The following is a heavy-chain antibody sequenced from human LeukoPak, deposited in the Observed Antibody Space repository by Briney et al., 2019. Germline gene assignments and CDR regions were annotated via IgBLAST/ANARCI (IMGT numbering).Heavy chain of an antibody. CDR3: ARDRDSYGVGYFDY. Sequence: GGSLRLSCAASGFTFSSYAMHWVRQAPGKGLEWVAVISYDGSNKYYADSVKGRFTISRDNSKNTLYLQMNSLRAEDTAVYYCARDRDSYGVGYFDYWGQGTLVTVSS. D-gene: IGHD5-18*01. V-gene: IGHV3-30-3*01. CDR1: GFTFSSYA. J-gene: IGHJ4*02. CDR2: ISYDGSNK.